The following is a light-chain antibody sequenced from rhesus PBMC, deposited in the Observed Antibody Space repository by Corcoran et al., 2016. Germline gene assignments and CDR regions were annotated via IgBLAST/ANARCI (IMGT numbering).Light chain of an antibody. CDR1: QSISSW. V-gene: IGKV1-22*01. Sequence: DIQMTQSPSSLSASVGDTVTITCRASQSISSWLDWYRQHPGKAPKFLIYKASRLQSGVPSRFSVSGSGTDFTLTISSLQSEDFATYFGQQYSISPWTFGQGTKVEIK. CDR2: KAS. CDR3: QQYSISPWT. J-gene: IGKJ1*01.